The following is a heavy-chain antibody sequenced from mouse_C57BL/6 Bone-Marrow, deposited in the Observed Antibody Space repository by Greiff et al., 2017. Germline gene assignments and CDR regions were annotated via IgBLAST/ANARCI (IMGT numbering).Heavy chain of an antibody. CDR1: GFNIKDDY. J-gene: IGHJ3*01. CDR2: IDPENGDT. V-gene: IGHV14-4*01. CDR3: TPYYGYGRAWFAY. Sequence: VQLQQSGAELVRPGASVKLSCTASGFNIKDDYMHWVKQRPEQGLEWIGWIDPENGDTEYASKFQGKATITADTSSNTAYLQLSSLTSEDTAVYYCTPYYGYGRAWFAYWGQGTLVTVSA. D-gene: IGHD2-9*01.